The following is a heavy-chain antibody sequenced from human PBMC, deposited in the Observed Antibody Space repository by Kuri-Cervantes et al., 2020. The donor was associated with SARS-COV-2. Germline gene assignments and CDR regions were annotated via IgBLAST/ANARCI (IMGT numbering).Heavy chain of an antibody. CDR1: GFNFNTYA. Sequence: GESLKISCAASGFNFNTYAMGWVRQAPGEGLEWVSVISGVGVHTYYADSVKGRFTISRDNSKNTLYLQMNSLRAEDTAVYYCAKAAGADYYDSSGYYKPWGEGTLVTVSS. CDR3: AKAAGADYYDSSGYYKP. D-gene: IGHD3-22*01. CDR2: ISGVGVHT. V-gene: IGHV3-23*01. J-gene: IGHJ5*02.